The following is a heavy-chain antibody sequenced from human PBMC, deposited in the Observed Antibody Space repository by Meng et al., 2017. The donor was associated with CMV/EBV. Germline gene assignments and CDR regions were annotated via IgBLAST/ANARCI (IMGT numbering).Heavy chain of an antibody. J-gene: IGHJ5*02. Sequence: GSFRGYYWSWIRQPPGKGLEWIGEINHSGSTNYNPSLKSRVTISVDTSKNQFSLKLSSVTAADTAVYYCARRVGRVVPAAIHWFDPWGQGTLVTVSS. D-gene: IGHD2-2*01. CDR1: GSFRGYY. CDR3: ARRVGRVVPAAIHWFDP. V-gene: IGHV4-34*01. CDR2: INHSGST.